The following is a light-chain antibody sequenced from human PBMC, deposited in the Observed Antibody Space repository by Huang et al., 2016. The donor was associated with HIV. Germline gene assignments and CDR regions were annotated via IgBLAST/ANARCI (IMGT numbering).Light chain of an antibody. CDR1: QSLLSSSTNKNY. J-gene: IGKJ1*01. Sequence: DILLTQSPDSLAVSLGETATLTCRSSQSLLSSSTNKNYLAWFQQRPGQPPKLLVFWSSSREAGIPDRFTGGGYGTQFALTISNVKTEDVAIYYCQQYYKSPQTFGPGTRVEI. CDR3: QQYYKSPQT. CDR2: WSS. V-gene: IGKV4-1*01.